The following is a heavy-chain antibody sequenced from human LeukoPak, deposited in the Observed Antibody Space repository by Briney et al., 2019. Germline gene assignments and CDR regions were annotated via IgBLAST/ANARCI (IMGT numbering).Heavy chain of an antibody. Sequence: PGGSLRLSCAASGFTFSNYAMSWIRQAPGKGLEWVSYISRSGTTIYYADSVKGRFTISRDNAKNSLYLQMNSLRADDTAVYFCARDKYETSGCFDYWGQGALVTVYS. CDR1: GFTFSNYA. J-gene: IGHJ4*02. CDR2: ISRSGTTI. D-gene: IGHD3-22*01. V-gene: IGHV3-11*01. CDR3: ARDKYETSGCFDY.